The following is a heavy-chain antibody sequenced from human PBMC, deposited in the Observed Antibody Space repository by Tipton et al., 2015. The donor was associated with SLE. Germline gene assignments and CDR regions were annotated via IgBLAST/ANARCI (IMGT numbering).Heavy chain of an antibody. D-gene: IGHD3-3*01. J-gene: IGHJ4*02. CDR3: ARDFTSIDDY. V-gene: IGHV3-21*01. Sequence: SLRLSCTASGITFRTYDMNWVRQAPGKGLEWVSFISSSSRYIHYSDSVRGRFTISRDNAKNSLYLQMNSLSAEDTALYYCARDFTSIDDYWGQGPLVTVSS. CDR1: GITFRTYD. CDR2: ISSSSRYI.